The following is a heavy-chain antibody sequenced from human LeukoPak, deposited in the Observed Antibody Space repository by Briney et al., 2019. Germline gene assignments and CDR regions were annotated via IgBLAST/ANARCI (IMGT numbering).Heavy chain of an antibody. CDR3: ARMGRELDC. V-gene: IGHV3-11*01. CDR2: ISGSGRNR. CDR1: GFTFTDYY. Sequence: GGSLRLSCAASGFTFTDYYMTWIRQAPGKGLEWVSYISGSGRNRDYADSVKGRFTISRDNAENSLYLQLNNLRAEDTAVYYCARMGRELDCWGQGTRVTVSS. D-gene: IGHD1-1*01. J-gene: IGHJ4*02.